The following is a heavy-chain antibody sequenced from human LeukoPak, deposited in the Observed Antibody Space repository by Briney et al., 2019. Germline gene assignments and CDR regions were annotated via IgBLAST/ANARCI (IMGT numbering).Heavy chain of an antibody. CDR2: IYYSGST. CDR1: GGSISTYY. D-gene: IGHD1-26*01. Sequence: SETLSLTCTVSGGSISTYYWSWIRQPPGKGLEWIGYIYYSGSTNYNPSLKTRVTISVDTSKSQFSLNLSSVTAADTAVYYCARYREALGWYDNWGQGTPVSVSS. CDR3: ARYREALGWYDN. V-gene: IGHV4-59*01. J-gene: IGHJ5*02.